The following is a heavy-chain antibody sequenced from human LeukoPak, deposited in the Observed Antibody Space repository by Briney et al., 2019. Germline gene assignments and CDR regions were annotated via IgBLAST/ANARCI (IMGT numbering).Heavy chain of an antibody. Sequence: GGSLRLSCAASGFTFSSHGMNWVRQAPGKGLEWVSIIYSDGSTYYADSVKGRFTVSRDSSKNTLYLQMNTLRAEDTGVYYCARARRGYSYVIDYWGQGTLVTVSS. CDR3: ARARRGYSYVIDY. D-gene: IGHD5-18*01. CDR1: GFTFSSHG. V-gene: IGHV3-66*01. CDR2: IYSDGST. J-gene: IGHJ4*02.